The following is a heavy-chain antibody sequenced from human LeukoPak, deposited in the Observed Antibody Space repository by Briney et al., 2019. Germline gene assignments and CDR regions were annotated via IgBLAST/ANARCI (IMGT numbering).Heavy chain of an antibody. D-gene: IGHD2/OR15-2a*01. CDR2: KTPNSGNT. Sequence: ASVKVSCKASGYTFTSYDINWVRQATGQGVVRVVWKTPNSGNTGYAQKFQGRVTTTRNTSISTAYMELSRLISEDTAVYYCARGEYGDNWGQGTLVTVSS. V-gene: IGHV1-8*01. J-gene: IGHJ4*02. CDR1: GYTFTSYD. CDR3: ARGEYGDN.